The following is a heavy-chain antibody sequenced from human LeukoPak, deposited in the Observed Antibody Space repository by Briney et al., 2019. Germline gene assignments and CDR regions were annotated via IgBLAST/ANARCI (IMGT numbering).Heavy chain of an antibody. CDR3: AKPPRYFDWLLFDY. J-gene: IGHJ4*02. CDR1: GFTFSSYA. CDR2: ISGSGGST. V-gene: IGHV3-23*01. Sequence: GGSLRLSCAASGFTFSSYAMSWVRHAPGKGLEWVSAISGSGGSTYYADSVKGRFTISRDNSKNTLYLQMNSLIAEDTAVYYCAKPPRYFDWLLFDYWGQGTLVTVSS. D-gene: IGHD3-9*01.